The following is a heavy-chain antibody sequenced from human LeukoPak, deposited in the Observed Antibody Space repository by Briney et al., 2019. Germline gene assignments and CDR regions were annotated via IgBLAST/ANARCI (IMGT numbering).Heavy chain of an antibody. D-gene: IGHD6-13*01. CDR1: GFTFSSYA. V-gene: IGHV3-23*01. CDR3: ATHRHSSSWYAEPDLVN. CDR2: ISGSGGST. J-gene: IGHJ4*02. Sequence: PGGSLRLSCAASGFTFSSYAMSWVRQAPGKGLEWVSAISGSGGSTYYADSVKGRFTISRDKSKNTLYLQMNSLRAEDTAVYYCATHRHSSSWYAEPDLVNWGQGTLVTVSS.